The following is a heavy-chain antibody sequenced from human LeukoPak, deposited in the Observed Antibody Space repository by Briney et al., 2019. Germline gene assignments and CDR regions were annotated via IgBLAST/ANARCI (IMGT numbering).Heavy chain of an antibody. D-gene: IGHD1-26*01. CDR2: INPSGGST. CDR3: ARFLIEAIVGATGVDYDGLDV. Sequence: ASVKVSCKASGYTYTNYYMHWVRQAHGQGLEWMGIINPSGGSTSYAQKFQGRITMTRDTSTSTVYMELSSLRSEDTAVYYCARFLIEAIVGATGVDYDGLDVWGQGTTVTVSS. J-gene: IGHJ6*02. V-gene: IGHV1-46*01. CDR1: GYTYTNYY.